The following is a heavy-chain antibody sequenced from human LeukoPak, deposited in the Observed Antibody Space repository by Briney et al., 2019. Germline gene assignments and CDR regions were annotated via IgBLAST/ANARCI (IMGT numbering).Heavy chain of an antibody. Sequence: SETLSLTCTVYGGSISSGSYYWSWLRQPAGKGLEWIGRIYTSGSTNYNPSLKSRVAISVDTPKNQFSLKLSSVTAADTAVYYCAREADYYDSSGLMDYWGEGSLVTVSS. CDR3: AREADYYDSSGLMDY. V-gene: IGHV4-61*02. J-gene: IGHJ4*02. CDR2: IYTSGST. D-gene: IGHD3-22*01. CDR1: GGSISSGSYY.